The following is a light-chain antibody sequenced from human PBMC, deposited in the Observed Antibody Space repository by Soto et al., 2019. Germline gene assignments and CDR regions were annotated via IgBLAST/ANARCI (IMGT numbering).Light chain of an antibody. CDR2: EVS. Sequence: QSVLTQPPSASGPPGQSVTISCSGTSSDVGGYNYVSWYQQYPGKAPRLMIYEVSKRPSGVPDRFSGSKSGNTASLTVSGLQAEDEADYYCSSYAGSNNLVFGGGTKVTVL. V-gene: IGLV2-8*01. J-gene: IGLJ2*01. CDR1: SSDVGGYNY. CDR3: SSYAGSNNLV.